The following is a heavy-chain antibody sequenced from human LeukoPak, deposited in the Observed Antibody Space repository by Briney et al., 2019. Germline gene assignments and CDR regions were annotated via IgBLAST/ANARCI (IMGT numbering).Heavy chain of an antibody. CDR2: IYYSGST. D-gene: IGHD3-22*01. J-gene: IGHJ4*02. CDR1: GGSLSSGGYY. V-gene: IGHV4-31*03. CDR3: ASTYYYDSSGYDY. Sequence: PSETLSLTCTVSGGSLSSGGYYWSWIRQHPGTGLEWIGYIYYSGSTYYNPSLKSRVTISVDTSKNQFSLKLSSVTAADTAVYYCASTYYYDSSGYDYWGQGTLVTVSS.